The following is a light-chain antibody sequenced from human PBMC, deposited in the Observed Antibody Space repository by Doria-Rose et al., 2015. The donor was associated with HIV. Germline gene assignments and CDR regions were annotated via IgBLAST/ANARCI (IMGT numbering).Light chain of an antibody. CDR3: QQYGTSRGT. CDR1: QRVKCRC. Sequence: TQSPGTLSLSQGERVTHSCSTSQRVKCRCLLWYQQTPGQAPRLIIYDSSTSATGIPDKFRDSRSGTGFTLTISRPEPEDVAVYYCQQYGTSRGTFGQGTRLEIK. V-gene: IGKV3-20*01. J-gene: IGKJ5*01. CDR2: DSS.